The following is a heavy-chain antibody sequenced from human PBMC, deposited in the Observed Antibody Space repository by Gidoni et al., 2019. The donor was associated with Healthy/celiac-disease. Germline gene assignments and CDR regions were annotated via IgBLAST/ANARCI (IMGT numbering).Heavy chain of an antibody. D-gene: IGHD6-13*01. V-gene: IGHV3-64*01. CDR2: ISSNGGST. Sequence: EVQLVESGGGLVQPGGSLRLSCAAAGFTFSRYAMHWVRQAPGKGLEYVSAISSNGGSTYYANSVKGRFTISRDNSKNTLYLQMGSLRAEDMAVYYCARDGYSSSGMVNGMDVWGQGTTVTVSS. CDR3: ARDGYSSSGMVNGMDV. J-gene: IGHJ6*02. CDR1: GFTFSRYA.